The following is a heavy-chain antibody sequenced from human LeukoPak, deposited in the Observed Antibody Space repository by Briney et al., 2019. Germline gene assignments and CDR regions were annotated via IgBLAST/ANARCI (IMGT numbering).Heavy chain of an antibody. V-gene: IGHV3-20*04. CDR2: INWNGGST. CDR1: GFTFSSYS. J-gene: IGHJ4*02. D-gene: IGHD3-22*01. CDR3: ARDLVLQYYYDSSGSFDY. Sequence: GGSLRLSCAASGFTFSSYSMNWVRQAPGKGLEWVSGINWNGGSTGYADSVKGRFTISRDNAKNSLYLQMNSLRAEDTAVYYCARDLVLQYYYDSSGSFDYWGQGTLVTVSS.